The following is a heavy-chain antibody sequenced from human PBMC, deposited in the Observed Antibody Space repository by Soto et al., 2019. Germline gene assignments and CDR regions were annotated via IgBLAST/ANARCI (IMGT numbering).Heavy chain of an antibody. V-gene: IGHV5-10-1*01. J-gene: IGHJ6*02. Sequence: GESLKISCKGSGYSFTSYWIAWVRQMPGKGLEWMGRIDTSDSYTNYSPSFQGHVNISADKSIITAYLQWSSLKASDTAMYFCSMLPYGSSYYYYYGMDVWVQGTTVTVSS. CDR3: SMLPYGSSYYYYYGMDV. CDR2: IDTSDSYT. CDR1: GYSFTSYW. D-gene: IGHD3-10*01.